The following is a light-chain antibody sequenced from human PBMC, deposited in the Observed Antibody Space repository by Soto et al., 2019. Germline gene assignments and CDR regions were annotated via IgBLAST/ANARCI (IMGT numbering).Light chain of an antibody. CDR1: SSDVGGYNS. V-gene: IGLV2-14*01. J-gene: IGLJ2*01. Sequence: QSALTQPASVSGSPGQSITISCSGTSSDVGGYNSVSWYRQDPGKAPKLIIYDVNNRPSGVSNRFSGSKSGKTASLTISGLQAEDEADYYCSSYTISSTYVVFGGGTKGTVL. CDR3: SSYTISSTYVV. CDR2: DVN.